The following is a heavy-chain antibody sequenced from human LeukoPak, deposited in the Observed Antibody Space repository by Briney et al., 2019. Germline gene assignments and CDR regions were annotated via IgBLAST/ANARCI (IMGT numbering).Heavy chain of an antibody. V-gene: IGHV4-30-4*08. CDR2: IYYSGST. CDR1: GGSISSGDYY. D-gene: IGHD5-18*01. J-gene: IGHJ4*02. Sequence: SETLSLTCTVSGGSISSGDYYWSRIRQPPGRGLEWIVYIYYSGSTYYNPSLKSRVTISVYTSKNQFSLKLRSVTAAGSAAHYCGRGGRGYRLNWGQGTLVTVSS. CDR3: GRGGRGYRLN.